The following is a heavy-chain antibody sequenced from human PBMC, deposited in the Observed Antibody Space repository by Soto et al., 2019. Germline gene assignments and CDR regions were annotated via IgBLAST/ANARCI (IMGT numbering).Heavy chain of an antibody. J-gene: IGHJ6*02. D-gene: IGHD2-2*02. CDR1: GFTFSTYS. CDR2: ISSRSDI. CDR3: AREYTAWPLAYGLDV. Sequence: GGSLRLSCVGSGFTFSTYSINWVRQAPGKGLEWVSSISSRSDIYYADSVKGRFTISRDNAKNSVSLQMNSLRAEDTAVYYCAREYTAWPLAYGLDVWGQGTTATV. V-gene: IGHV3-21*01.